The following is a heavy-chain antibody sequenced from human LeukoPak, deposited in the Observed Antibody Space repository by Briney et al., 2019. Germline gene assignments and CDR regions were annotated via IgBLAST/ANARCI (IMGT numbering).Heavy chain of an antibody. CDR3: AKISTVTENFHH. J-gene: IGHJ4*02. CDR2: IDSSGSYT. V-gene: IGHV3-23*01. D-gene: IGHD4-17*01. CDR1: GFTFCNYA. Sequence: PAGSLRFSCAASGFTFCNYAMGRVRQAPGQGLKWVSSIDSSGSYTPSADSVKGRFTISRDNSANTVYLQRNSLRAEDTAVYSCAKISTVTENFHHWGQGTLVTVSS.